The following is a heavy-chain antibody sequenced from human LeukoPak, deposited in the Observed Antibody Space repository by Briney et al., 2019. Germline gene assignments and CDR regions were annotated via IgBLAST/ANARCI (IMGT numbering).Heavy chain of an antibody. CDR3: ARSDWSDFYFDY. D-gene: IGHD3/OR15-3a*01. Sequence: ASVKVSCKASGYTFSSYGISWVRKSPGQGPEWIGWISGYNGNTNYAPKFQGRVTLTTDTSTMTVYMELRSVRSDDTAVYYCARSDWSDFYFDYWGQGTLVTVSS. V-gene: IGHV1-18*01. J-gene: IGHJ4*02. CDR2: ISGYNGNT. CDR1: GYTFSSYG.